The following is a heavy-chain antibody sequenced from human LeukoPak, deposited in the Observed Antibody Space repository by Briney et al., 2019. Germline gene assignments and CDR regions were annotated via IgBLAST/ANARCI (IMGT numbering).Heavy chain of an antibody. CDR3: ARFLTYRDYVFDI. CDR2: IKQDGSEK. D-gene: IGHD4-17*01. V-gene: IGHV3-7*01. J-gene: IGHJ3*02. CDR1: GFNPRHYW. Sequence: PGGSLRLSCETSGFNPRHYWMSWVRQAPGKGLEWVANIKQDGSEKYYVDSVKGRFTISRDNAKNSLYLQMNSLRAEDTAVYYCARFLTYRDYVFDIWGPGTMVTVSS.